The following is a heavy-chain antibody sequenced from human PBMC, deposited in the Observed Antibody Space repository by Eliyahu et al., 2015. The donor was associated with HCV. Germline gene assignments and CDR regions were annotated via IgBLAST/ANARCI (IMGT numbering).Heavy chain of an antibody. Sequence: QVQLQESGPGLVKPSETLSLTCAVSGYSISSGYYWGWIRQPPGKGLEWIGSIYHSGSTYYNPSLKSRVTISVDTSKNQFSLKLSSVTAADTAVYYCARDGDGLNWGQGTLVTVSS. J-gene: IGHJ4*02. D-gene: IGHD7-27*01. CDR2: IYHSGST. V-gene: IGHV4-38-2*02. CDR1: GYSISSGYY. CDR3: ARDGDGLN.